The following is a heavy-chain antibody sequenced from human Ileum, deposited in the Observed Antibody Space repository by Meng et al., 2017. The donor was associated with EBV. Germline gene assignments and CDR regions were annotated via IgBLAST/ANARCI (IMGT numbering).Heavy chain of an antibody. CDR1: GGSISSSNYY. CDR3: ARGQKGYFDL. V-gene: IGHV4-30-4*01. CDR2: IYNSGST. J-gene: IGHJ2*01. Sequence: QVQLQAPGAGLVKPSQTLYLTCTVSGGSISSSNYYWSWIRQPPGKVLAWSGHIYNSGSTYYNPSLKSRITISVDTSKNQFSLKLSSVTAADTAVYYCARGQKGYFDLWGRGTLVTVSS.